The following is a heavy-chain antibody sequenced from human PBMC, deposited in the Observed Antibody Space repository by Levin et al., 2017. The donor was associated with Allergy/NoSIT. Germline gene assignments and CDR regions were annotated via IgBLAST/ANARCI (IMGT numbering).Heavy chain of an antibody. Sequence: LSLTCAASGFSFTSHGMHWVRQAPGKGLEWVAVISYDGSDKYYADSVKGRFTISRDNSKKTLYLQLNSLRAEDTAVYYCAKDYSPYCSASRCSPGLDYWGQGTLVTVSS. J-gene: IGHJ4*02. CDR1: GFSFTSHG. CDR2: ISYDGSDK. V-gene: IGHV3-30*18. CDR3: AKDYSPYCSASRCSPGLDY. D-gene: IGHD2-15*01.